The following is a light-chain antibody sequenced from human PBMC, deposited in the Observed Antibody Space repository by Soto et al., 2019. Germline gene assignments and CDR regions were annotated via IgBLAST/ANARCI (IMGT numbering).Light chain of an antibody. CDR3: QQYGRSPFT. V-gene: IGKV3-20*01. CDR2: DAF. Sequence: ELVLTQSPATLSLFPGERATLSCRASQGVSRYLAWYQQRPGQTPRLLIYDAFNRATGIPARFSASGSGTDFTLTISRLEPEEFAVYYCQQYGRSPFTVGPGTKVDIK. J-gene: IGKJ3*01. CDR1: QGVSRY.